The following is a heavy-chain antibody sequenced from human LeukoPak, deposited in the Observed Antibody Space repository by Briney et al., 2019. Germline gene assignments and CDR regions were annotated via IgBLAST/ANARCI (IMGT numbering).Heavy chain of an antibody. Sequence: ASVKVSCKASGYTFTDYYMHWVRQAPGHGLEWMGWINPNSGGTDYAQKFQGRVTMTRDTSISTAYMELSRLRSDDTAVYYCAREQTAMVGDYAFDIWGQGTMVTVSS. V-gene: IGHV1-2*02. CDR3: AREQTAMVGDYAFDI. J-gene: IGHJ3*02. CDR1: GYTFTDYY. D-gene: IGHD5-18*01. CDR2: INPNSGGT.